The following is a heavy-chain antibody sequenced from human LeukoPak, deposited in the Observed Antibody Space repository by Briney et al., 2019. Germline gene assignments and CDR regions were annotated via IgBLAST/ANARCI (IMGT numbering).Heavy chain of an antibody. CDR1: GFTFSNSA. CDR3: ANVGGYTNY. V-gene: IGHV3-23*01. Sequence: GGSLRLSCAASGFTFSNSAMSWVRQAPGKGLEWVSTISGSGGSTYYADSVKGRFTISRDNSKSTLYLQINSLRAEDTAVYYCANVGGYTNYWGQGTLVTVSS. J-gene: IGHJ4*02. CDR2: ISGSGGST. D-gene: IGHD5-12*01.